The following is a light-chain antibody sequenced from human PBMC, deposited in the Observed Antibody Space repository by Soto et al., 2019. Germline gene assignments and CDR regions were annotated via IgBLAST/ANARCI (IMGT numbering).Light chain of an antibody. J-gene: IGLJ2*01. CDR3: AAWDDSLNVLV. CDR1: GSNIGAGYD. Sequence: QSVLTQPPSVSGAPGQRVTISCTGSGSNIGAGYDVHWYQQPPGAAPKLLIYSNNQRPSGVPGRFSGSKSGTSASLAISGLQSDDETQYYCAAWDDSLNVLVFGGGTKLTVL. V-gene: IGLV1-40*01. CDR2: SNN.